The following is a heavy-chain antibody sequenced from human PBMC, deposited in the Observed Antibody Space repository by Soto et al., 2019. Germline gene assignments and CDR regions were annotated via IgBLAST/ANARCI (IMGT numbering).Heavy chain of an antibody. D-gene: IGHD4-17*01. V-gene: IGHV3-23*01. Sequence: GGSLRLSCSASGFTLRNYAMTWARQAPGKGLEWVSSLLRSGSSAYYADSVRGRFTISSDTSANSLYPQMDNLRAEDTAIYYCAKDAISGDGIWLMDSWGQGTVVTVSS. CDR3: AKDAISGDGIWLMDS. CDR1: GFTLRNYA. J-gene: IGHJ5*02. CDR2: LLRSGSSA.